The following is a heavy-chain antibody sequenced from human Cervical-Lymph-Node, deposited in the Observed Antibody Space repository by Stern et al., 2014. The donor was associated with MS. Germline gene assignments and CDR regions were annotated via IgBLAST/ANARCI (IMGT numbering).Heavy chain of an antibody. CDR3: AREGTNFGVAPYNYGRDV. CDR2: ISFDGREK. Sequence: DQLVESGGGVVQPGRSLRLSCAASGFTFSSHAMHWVRQAPGKGLEWVAVISFDGREKSPSASVKGQFTIPRANAGDTLNLKGNSLRGEDTAVYSCAREGTNFGVAPYNYGRDVWGQGTTVTV. D-gene: IGHD3-3*01. J-gene: IGHJ6*02. V-gene: IGHV3-30*01. CDR1: GFTFSSHA.